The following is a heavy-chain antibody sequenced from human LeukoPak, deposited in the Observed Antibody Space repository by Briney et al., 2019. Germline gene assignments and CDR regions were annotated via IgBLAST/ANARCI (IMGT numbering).Heavy chain of an antibody. CDR1: GFTFSDYY. V-gene: IGHV3-11*05. Sequence: GGSLRLSCAASGFTFSDYYMSWIRQAPGKGLEWVSYISSSSYTNYADSVKGRFTISRDNAKNSLYLQMNSLRAEDTAVYYCARGSSSWYEGADYWGQGTLVTVSS. CDR2: ISSSSYT. J-gene: IGHJ4*02. D-gene: IGHD6-13*01. CDR3: ARGSSSWYEGADY.